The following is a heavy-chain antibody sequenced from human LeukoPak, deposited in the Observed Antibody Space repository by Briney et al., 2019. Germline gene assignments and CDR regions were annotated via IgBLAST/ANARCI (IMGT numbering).Heavy chain of an antibody. CDR1: GFTFSNAW. CDR2: IKSKTDGGTT. Sequence: GGSLRLSCAASGFTFSNAWMSWVRQAPGKGLEWVGRIKSKTDGGTTDYAAPVKGRFTISRDDSKNTLYLQMNSLKTEDTAVYYCTTDRTVVPAAILGGYYYYYMDVWGKGTTVTVSS. CDR3: TTDRTVVPAAILGGYYYYYMDV. J-gene: IGHJ6*03. D-gene: IGHD2-2*02. V-gene: IGHV3-15*01.